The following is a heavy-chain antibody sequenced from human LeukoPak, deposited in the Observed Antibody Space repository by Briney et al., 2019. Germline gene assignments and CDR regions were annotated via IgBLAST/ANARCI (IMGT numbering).Heavy chain of an antibody. CDR2: ISYDGSNK. CDR1: GFTLSSYA. CDR3: ARAIANYGYIFDY. D-gene: IGHD5-18*01. Sequence: GGSLRLSCVVSGFTLSSYAMHWVRQAPGKGLEGVAVISYDGSNKYYAHSVKGRFTISRDNSKNTLYLQMNSLRAEDTAVYYCARAIANYGYIFDYWGQGTLVTVSS. V-gene: IGHV3-30*04. J-gene: IGHJ4*02.